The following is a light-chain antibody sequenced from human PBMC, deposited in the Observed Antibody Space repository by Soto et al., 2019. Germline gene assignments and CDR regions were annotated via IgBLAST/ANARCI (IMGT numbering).Light chain of an antibody. Sequence: EIVMTQSPATLSVAPGERATLSCRASQSVSSNLAWYQQKPGQAPRLLIYGASTRATGIPARFSGSGSGTEFTLTISSLQSEAFAVYYCQQYNNWLYTFGKGTKLESK. CDR3: QQYNNWLYT. J-gene: IGKJ2*01. V-gene: IGKV3-15*01. CDR2: GAS. CDR1: QSVSSN.